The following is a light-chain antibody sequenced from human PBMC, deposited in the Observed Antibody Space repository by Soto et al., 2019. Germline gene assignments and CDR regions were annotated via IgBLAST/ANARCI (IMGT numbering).Light chain of an antibody. CDR3: QQYSSSPIT. V-gene: IGKV3-20*01. Sequence: EIVLTQSPGTLSLSPGERATLSCRASQTLSSRHLAWYQQKPGQAPRLLISGASSRATDTPDRFSGSGSGTDFTLTIAGLEPADSAVYYCQQYSSSPITFGQGTRLEIK. CDR1: QTLSSRH. J-gene: IGKJ5*01. CDR2: GAS.